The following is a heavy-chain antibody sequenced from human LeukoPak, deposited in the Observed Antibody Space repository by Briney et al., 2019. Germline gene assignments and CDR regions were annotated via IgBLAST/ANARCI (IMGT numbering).Heavy chain of an antibody. Sequence: SETLSLTCTVSGGSISSYYWSRIRQPPGKGLEWIGYIYYSGSTNYNPSLKSRVTISVDTSKNQFSLKLSSVTAADTAVYYCARGSIAARRAFDIWGQGTMVTVSS. D-gene: IGHD6-6*01. CDR2: IYYSGST. V-gene: IGHV4-59*01. CDR1: GGSISSYY. J-gene: IGHJ3*02. CDR3: ARGSIAARRAFDI.